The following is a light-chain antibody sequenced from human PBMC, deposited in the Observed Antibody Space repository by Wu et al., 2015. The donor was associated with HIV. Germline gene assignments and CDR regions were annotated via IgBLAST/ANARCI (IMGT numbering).Light chain of an antibody. J-gene: IGKJ2*01. V-gene: IGKV3-11*01. CDR2: GAS. Sequence: LAQSPGTLSLSPGDRATLSCRASQGIGNELAWYQQRRGQAPRLIVYGASQRAPRRPGPDLVGTVSGSDFTLIINSLETEDFALYFCQHRETFGPGTKL. CDR3: QHRET. CDR1: QGIGNE.